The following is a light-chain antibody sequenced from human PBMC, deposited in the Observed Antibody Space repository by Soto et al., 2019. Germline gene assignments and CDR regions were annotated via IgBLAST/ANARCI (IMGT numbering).Light chain of an antibody. CDR1: ESISGW. J-gene: IGKJ1*01. CDR2: DAS. V-gene: IGKV1-5*01. CDR3: QQYNTYPWT. Sequence: DIQMTQSPSTLSASAGDRVIITCRASESISGWLAWYQQKPGKAPKLLIYDASTLQSGVPSRVSGSGSGTEFTLTISSLQPDDFATYYCQQYNTYPWTFGQGTKVDIK.